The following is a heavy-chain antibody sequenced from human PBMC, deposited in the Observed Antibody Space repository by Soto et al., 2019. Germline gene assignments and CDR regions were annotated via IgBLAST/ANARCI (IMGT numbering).Heavy chain of an antibody. CDR1: GFTFSSYA. V-gene: IGHV3-23*01. J-gene: IGHJ6*02. CDR2: ISGSGGST. CDR3: AKVRLPRPYYYYGMDV. Sequence: GGSLRLSCAASGFTFSSYAMSWVRQAPGKGLEWVSAISGSGGSTYYADSVKGRFTISRDNSKNTLYLQMNSLRAEDTAVYYCAKVRLPRPYYYYGMDVGGQGTTVTVSS. D-gene: IGHD4-17*01.